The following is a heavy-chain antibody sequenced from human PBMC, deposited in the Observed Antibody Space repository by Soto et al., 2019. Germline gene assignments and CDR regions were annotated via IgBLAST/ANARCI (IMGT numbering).Heavy chain of an antibody. J-gene: IGHJ4*02. V-gene: IGHV4-4*02. CDR2: VYRTGST. Sequence: QVQLQESGPGLVKPSGTLSLTCAVSGGSISTSNWWSWVRQPPGKGLEWIGEVYRTGSTNYNPSLESRLTTSVDKSKNQFSRKLPSVTAADTAVYYCARARATIAAAAIFDCWGQGTLVTVSS. CDR1: GGSISTSNW. D-gene: IGHD6-13*01. CDR3: ARARATIAAAAIFDC.